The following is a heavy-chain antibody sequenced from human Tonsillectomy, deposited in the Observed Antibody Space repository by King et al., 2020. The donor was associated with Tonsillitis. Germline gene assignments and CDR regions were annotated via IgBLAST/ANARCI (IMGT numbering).Heavy chain of an antibody. V-gene: IGHV1-2*04. CDR3: ATGPYSNGWYVADY. CDR1: GYTFTGYY. D-gene: IGHD6-19*01. CDR2: INPNSGGT. J-gene: IGHJ4*02. Sequence: QLVQSGAEVKKPGASVKVSCKASGYTFTGYYIHWVRQAPGQGLEWMGWINPNSGGTNFAQKFQGWVTMTRDTSISTAYMELSRLNSDDTAGFYCATGPYSNGWYVADYWGQGTLVTVSS.